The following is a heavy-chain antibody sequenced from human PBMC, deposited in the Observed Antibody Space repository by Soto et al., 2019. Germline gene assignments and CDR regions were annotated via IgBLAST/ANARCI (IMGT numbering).Heavy chain of an antibody. Sequence: EVQLLESGGGSVQPGGSLRLSCAASGCTFSSYAMSWIRQAPGKGLERVSAISGSGCSTYYADSVKGRFTSSRDNSKSTLYLQMNSLRAEDTAVYYGAKYDSSRWSYFDYWGQGTMVTVSS. CDR1: GCTFSSYA. CDR2: ISGSGCST. V-gene: IGHV3-23*01. CDR3: AKYDSSRWSYFDY. J-gene: IGHJ4*02. D-gene: IGHD6-13*01.